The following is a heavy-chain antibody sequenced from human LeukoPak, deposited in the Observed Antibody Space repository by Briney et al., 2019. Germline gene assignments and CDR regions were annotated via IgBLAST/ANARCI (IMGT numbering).Heavy chain of an antibody. J-gene: IGHJ3*02. D-gene: IGHD3-22*01. CDR3: ARTSSYYYDSSGQEDAFDI. Sequence: PSETLSLTCTVSGGSISSYYWSWIRQPPGKGLEWIGYIYYSGSTNSNPSLRSRVTISVDTSKNQFSLKLSSVTAADTAVYYCARTSSYYYDSSGQEDAFDIWGQGTMVTVSS. CDR2: IYYSGST. CDR1: GGSISSYY. V-gene: IGHV4-59*08.